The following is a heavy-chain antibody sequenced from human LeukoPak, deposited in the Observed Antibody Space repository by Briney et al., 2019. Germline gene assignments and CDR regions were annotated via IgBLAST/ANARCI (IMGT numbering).Heavy chain of an antibody. CDR2: ITGSGAT. V-gene: IGHV3-23*01. J-gene: IGHJ5*02. CDR3: AKEWLREVTPYTWFDP. Sequence: QSGGSLRLSCAASGFTFTTYAMNWVRQAPGKGLEWVSTITGSGATYYADSLKGRFTISRDNSKDTLYLQTKSLRAEDTAVYYCAKEWLREVTPYTWFDPWGQGTLVTVSS. D-gene: IGHD3-10*01. CDR1: GFTFTTYA.